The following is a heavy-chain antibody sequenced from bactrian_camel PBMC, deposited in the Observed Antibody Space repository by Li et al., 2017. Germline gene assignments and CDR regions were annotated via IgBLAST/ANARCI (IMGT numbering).Heavy chain of an antibody. Sequence: HVQLVEYGGGSVQAGGSLNLSCVASGTALNRCGMEWYRQAPGKDREQVATLLRGGAVNYADSVKCRFTIPEDDPKNTLCLQMDSLKSDDTAVYYCAMRLGTYWNDKCEVAYWGQGTQVTVS. CDR1: GTALNRCG. CDR3: AMRLGTYWNDKCEVAY. J-gene: IGHJ4*01. D-gene: IGHD3*01. V-gene: IGHV3S55*01. CDR2: LLRGGAV.